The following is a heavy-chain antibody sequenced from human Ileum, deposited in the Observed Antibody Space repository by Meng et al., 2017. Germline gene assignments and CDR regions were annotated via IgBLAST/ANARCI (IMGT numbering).Heavy chain of an antibody. Sequence: QVQLQQWGAGLVKPSDTLSLTCVVYGGSFSANYWTWIRQPPGKGLEWIGEINHNGNTNYKPSLKSRVTISVDTSKKQFSLRLTSVTAADTAVYYCASARYDNWGQGTLVTVSS. J-gene: IGHJ4*02. CDR1: GGSFSANY. CDR3: ASARYDN. CDR2: INHNGNT. V-gene: IGHV4-34*01.